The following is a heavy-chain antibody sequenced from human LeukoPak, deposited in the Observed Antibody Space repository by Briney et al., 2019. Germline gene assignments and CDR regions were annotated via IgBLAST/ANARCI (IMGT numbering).Heavy chain of an antibody. CDR2: IYYSGST. D-gene: IGHD3-10*01. CDR3: ARESPPPPSMVRGVAPALDY. J-gene: IGHJ4*02. Sequence: SETLSLTCTVSGGSISSYYWSWIRQPPGKGLEWIGYIYYSGSTNYNPSLKSRVTISVDTSKNQFSLKLSSVTAADTAVYYCARESPPPPSMVRGVAPALDYWGQGTLVTVSS. CDR1: GGSISSYY. V-gene: IGHV4-59*01.